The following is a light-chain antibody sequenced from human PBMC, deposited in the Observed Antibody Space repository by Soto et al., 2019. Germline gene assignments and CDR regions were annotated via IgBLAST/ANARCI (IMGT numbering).Light chain of an antibody. J-gene: IGKJ5*01. V-gene: IGKV1-12*01. CDR1: QGIDNW. CDR3: QQGYSFPVT. Sequence: DIQMTQSPSSVSASVGDRVTITCRASQGIDNWLAWYQQMPGKAPKLLIYTASSLQSGVPSRFSGSGSGTDFTLTISSLQPEDFATYSCQQGYSFPVTFGQGTRLEIK. CDR2: TAS.